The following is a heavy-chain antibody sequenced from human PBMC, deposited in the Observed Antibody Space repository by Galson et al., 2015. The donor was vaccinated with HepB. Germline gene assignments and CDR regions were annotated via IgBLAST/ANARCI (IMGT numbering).Heavy chain of an antibody. J-gene: IGHJ4*02. Sequence: LRLSCAASGLTFSDYYMSWIRQAPGKGLEWVSSIRSSGDTIFYADSVKGRFSISRDNAKNSLYLQMNRLRTEDTALYYCAREGVVAAADYWGQGTLVTVSS. V-gene: IGHV3-11*01. D-gene: IGHD2-2*01. CDR3: AREGVVAAADY. CDR2: IRSSGDTI. CDR1: GLTFSDYY.